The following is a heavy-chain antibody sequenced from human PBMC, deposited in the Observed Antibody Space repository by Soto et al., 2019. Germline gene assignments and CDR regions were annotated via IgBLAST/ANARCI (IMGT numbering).Heavy chain of an antibody. CDR1: GGTFSSYA. D-gene: IGHD3-22*01. CDR2: IIPIFGTA. J-gene: IGHJ4*02. Sequence: ASVKVSCKASGGTFSSYAISWVRQAPGQGLEWMGGIIPIFGTANYAQKFQGRVTITADESTSTAYMELSSLRSEDTAVYYCLTGSSCYGPSDYWGQGTLVTVSS. V-gene: IGHV1-69*13. CDR3: LTGSSCYGPSDY.